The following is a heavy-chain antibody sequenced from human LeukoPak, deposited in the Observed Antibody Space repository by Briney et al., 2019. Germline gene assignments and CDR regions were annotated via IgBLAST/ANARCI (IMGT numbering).Heavy chain of an antibody. J-gene: IGHJ5*02. Sequence: GASLRLSCAVSGLTLSIYRMSSVRHPAGKGVEWVSPISGSGGRTYYSDYVKVRFTISRNNSKNTLYLQMSNLRAEDTAVCYCAKGPLYSIVNWFDPWGQGTLVTVSS. D-gene: IGHD6-13*01. CDR2: ISGSGGRT. CDR1: GLTLSIYR. V-gene: IGHV3-23*01. CDR3: AKGPLYSIVNWFDP.